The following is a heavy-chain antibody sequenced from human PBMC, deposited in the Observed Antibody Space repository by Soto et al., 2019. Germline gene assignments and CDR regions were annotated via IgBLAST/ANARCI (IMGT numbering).Heavy chain of an antibody. CDR2: ISGSGGST. CDR1: GFTFSSYA. V-gene: IGHV3-23*01. D-gene: IGHD5-18*01. Sequence: PGGSLRLSCAASGFTFSSYAMSWVRQAPGKGLEWVSAISGSGGSTYYADSVKGRFTISRDNSKNTLYLQMNSLRAEDTAVYYCAKDRVDTAMVTNYFDYWGQGTLVTVSS. J-gene: IGHJ4*02. CDR3: AKDRVDTAMVTNYFDY.